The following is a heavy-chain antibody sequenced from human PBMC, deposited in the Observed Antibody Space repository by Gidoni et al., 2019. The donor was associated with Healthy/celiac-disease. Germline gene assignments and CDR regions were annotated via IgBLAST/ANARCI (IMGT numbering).Heavy chain of an antibody. J-gene: IGHJ3*02. CDR2: FDPEDGET. V-gene: IGHV1-24*01. D-gene: IGHD4-17*01. Sequence: QVQLVQSGAEVKKPGASVTVSCKVSGYTLTELSMHWVRQAPGKGLEWMGGFDPEDGETIYAQKFQGRVTMTEETSTDTAYMELSSLRSEDTAVYYCATQMSPDDYGNFDIWGQGTMVTVSS. CDR3: ATQMSPDDYGNFDI. CDR1: GYTLTELS.